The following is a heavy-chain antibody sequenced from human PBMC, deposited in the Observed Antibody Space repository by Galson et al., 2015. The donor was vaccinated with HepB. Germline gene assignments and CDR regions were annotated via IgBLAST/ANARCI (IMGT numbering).Heavy chain of an antibody. V-gene: IGHV1-69*02. Sequence: SVKVSCKASGGTFSSYTISWVRQAPGQGLEWMGRIIPILGIANYAQKFQGRVTITADKSTGTAYMELSSLRSDDTAVYYCARGGGYSGYDVPGYWGQGTLVTVSS. J-gene: IGHJ4*02. CDR3: ARGGGYSGYDVPGY. CDR2: IIPILGIA. CDR1: GGTFSSYT. D-gene: IGHD5-12*01.